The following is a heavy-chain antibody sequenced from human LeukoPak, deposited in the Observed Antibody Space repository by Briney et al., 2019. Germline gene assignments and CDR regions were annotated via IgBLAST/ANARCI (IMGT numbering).Heavy chain of an antibody. V-gene: IGHV1-2*02. Sequence: ASVKVSCKASGYTFTGCYMHWVRQAPGQGLEWMGWINPNSGGTNYAQKFQGRVTMTRDTSISTAYMELSRLRSDDTAVYYCASSLTYCSSTSCFVWFDPWGQGTLVTVSS. CDR3: ASSLTYCSSTSCFVWFDP. J-gene: IGHJ5*02. CDR1: GYTFTGCY. CDR2: INPNSGGT. D-gene: IGHD2-2*01.